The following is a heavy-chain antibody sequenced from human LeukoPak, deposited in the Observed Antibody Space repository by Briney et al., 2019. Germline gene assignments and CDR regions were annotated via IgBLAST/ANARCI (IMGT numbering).Heavy chain of an antibody. V-gene: IGHV3-23*01. CDR3: ASGGNYYDSSGYYYFGY. D-gene: IGHD3-22*01. J-gene: IGHJ4*02. CDR2: ISGSGGST. Sequence: GGSLRLSCAASGFTFSSYAMSWVRQAPGKGLERVSAISGSGGSTYYADSVKGRFTISRDNSKNTLYLQMNSLRAEDTAVYYCASGGNYYDSSGYYYFGYWGQGTLVTVSS. CDR1: GFTFSSYA.